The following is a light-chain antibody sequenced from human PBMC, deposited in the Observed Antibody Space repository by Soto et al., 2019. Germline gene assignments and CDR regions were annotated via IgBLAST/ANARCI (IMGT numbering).Light chain of an antibody. V-gene: IGLV2-14*01. Sequence: CTGTSSDVGGYDYVSWYQQHPGKTPKLIIYEVSNRPSGISNRFSGSKSAYTASLTISGLQTEDEADYYCSSYTSGSAWVFGGGTKLTVL. CDR3: SSYTSGSAWV. J-gene: IGLJ3*02. CDR1: SSDVGGYDY. CDR2: EVS.